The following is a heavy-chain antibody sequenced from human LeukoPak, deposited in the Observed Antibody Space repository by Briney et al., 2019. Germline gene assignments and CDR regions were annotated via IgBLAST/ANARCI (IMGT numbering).Heavy chain of an antibody. V-gene: IGHV4-38-2*02. Sequence: SGPALVKPTQTLTLTCTFSGFSLSTSGMCVSWIRQPPGKGLEWIGSIYHSGSTYYNPSLKSRITISVDTSKNQFSLKLSSVTAADTAVYFCARGAYYYDSGSYSVDTSMVTMVTNDYWGQGTLVTVSS. CDR3: ARGAYYYDSGSYSVDTSMVTMVTNDY. CDR1: GFSLSTSGM. J-gene: IGHJ4*02. D-gene: IGHD3-10*01. CDR2: IYHSGST.